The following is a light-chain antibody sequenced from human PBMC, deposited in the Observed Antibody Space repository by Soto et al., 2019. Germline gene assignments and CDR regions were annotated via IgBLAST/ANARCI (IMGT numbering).Light chain of an antibody. CDR1: SSDVGGYNY. V-gene: IGLV2-14*01. CDR2: EVS. CDR3: SSYTSSTTLPYV. J-gene: IGLJ1*01. Sequence: QSVLTQPASVSGSPGQSITISCTGTSSDVGGYNYVSWYQQHPGKAPKLMIYEVSVRPLGVSNRFSGSKSDNTASLTISGLQTEDEADYYCSSYTSSTTLPYVFGTGTKVTVL.